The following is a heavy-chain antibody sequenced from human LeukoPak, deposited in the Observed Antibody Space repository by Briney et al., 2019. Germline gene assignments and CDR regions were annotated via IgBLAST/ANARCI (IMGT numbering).Heavy chain of an antibody. CDR3: ARDPSGSWQWFDS. Sequence: ASVKVSCKASGYTFTSYYIHWVRQAPGQGLEWMRVINPNGGGTSYTQKFQGRVTMTRDTATTTVDLELSSLTSEDTAVYYCARDPSGSWQWFDSWGQGTLVTVSS. CDR1: GYTFTSYY. V-gene: IGHV1-46*01. D-gene: IGHD1-26*01. J-gene: IGHJ5*01. CDR2: INPNGGGT.